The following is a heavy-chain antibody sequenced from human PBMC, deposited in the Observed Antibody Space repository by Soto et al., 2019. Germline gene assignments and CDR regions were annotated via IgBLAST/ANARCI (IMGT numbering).Heavy chain of an antibody. CDR1: GFTFSSCA. Sequence: GGSLRLSCAASGFTFSSCAMGWVRQAPGKGLEWVAVIWYDGSNKYYADSVKGRFTISRDNSKNTLYLQMNSLRAEDTAVYYCARERPIAVAGRPSSSYGMDAWAQGTTLPVSS. CDR2: IWYDGSNK. J-gene: IGHJ6*02. V-gene: IGHV3-33*08. D-gene: IGHD6-19*01. CDR3: ARERPIAVAGRPSSSYGMDA.